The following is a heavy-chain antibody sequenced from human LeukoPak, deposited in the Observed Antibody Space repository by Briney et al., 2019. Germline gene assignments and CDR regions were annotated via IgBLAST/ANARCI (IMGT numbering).Heavy chain of an antibody. CDR3: ARHDIAVAALDY. D-gene: IGHD6-19*01. CDR1: GGSISSSSYY. V-gene: IGHV4-39*01. J-gene: IGHJ4*02. Sequence: PSETLSLTCTVSGGSISSSSYYWGWIRQPPGKGLGWIGSIYYSGSTYYNPSLKSRVTISVDTSKNQFSLKLSSVTAADTAVYYCARHDIAVAALDYWGQGTLVTVPS. CDR2: IYYSGST.